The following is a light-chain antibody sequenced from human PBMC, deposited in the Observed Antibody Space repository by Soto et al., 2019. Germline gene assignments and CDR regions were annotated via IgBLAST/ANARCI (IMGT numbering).Light chain of an antibody. CDR1: PSNIGSNY. CDR3: ATWDDSLSGYI. J-gene: IGLJ1*01. V-gene: IGLV1-47*01. Sequence: SVLTQPPSASGTPGQRVTISCSGSPSNIGSNYVYWYQQLPGTAPKLLIYRNNQRPSGVPDRFSGAKSGTSASLAISGLRTEDEADYSCATWDDSLSGYIFGTGTKLTVL. CDR2: RNN.